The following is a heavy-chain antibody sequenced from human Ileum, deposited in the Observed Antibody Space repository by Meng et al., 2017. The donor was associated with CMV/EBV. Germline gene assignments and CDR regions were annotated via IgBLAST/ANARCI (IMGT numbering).Heavy chain of an antibody. CDR3: ARAAARGVPVDL. D-gene: IGHD3-10*01. CDR2: IHPTGTT. V-gene: IGHV4-4*07. J-gene: IGHJ5*02. Sequence: HLHGPGPRLPPPSQTLSLPCTVPGGSLTSYYWTWIRQPAGKGLEWIGRIHPTGTTDDNPSLRSRVSMSLDKSKNQFSLKLTSVTAADTAVYYCARAAARGVPVDLWGQGTLVTVSS. CDR1: GGSLTSYY.